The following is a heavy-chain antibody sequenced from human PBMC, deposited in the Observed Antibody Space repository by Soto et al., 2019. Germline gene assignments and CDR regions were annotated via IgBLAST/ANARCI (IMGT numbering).Heavy chain of an antibody. CDR2: INPSGGST. CDR1: GDTFTSYY. V-gene: IGHV1-46*01. CDR3: ARPYGDYQYYYYYGMDV. J-gene: IGHJ6*02. D-gene: IGHD4-17*01. Sequence: ASVKVSCKASGDTFTSYYMHWVRQAPGQGLEWMGIINPSGGSTNYAQKFQGRVTMTTDASTSTVYMELSSLRSEDTAVYYCARPYGDYQYYYYYGMDVWGQGTTVTVSS.